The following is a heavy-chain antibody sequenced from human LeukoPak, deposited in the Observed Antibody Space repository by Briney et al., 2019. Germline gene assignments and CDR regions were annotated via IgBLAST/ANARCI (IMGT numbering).Heavy chain of an antibody. CDR1: GFIFSGYW. J-gene: IGHJ4*02. D-gene: IGHD2-2*01. V-gene: IGHV3-23*01. CDR2: ISGSGGST. CDR3: ASGIVVVPARRLGRDY. Sequence: GGSLRLSCAGSGFIFSGYWMHWVRQAPGKGLEWVSAISGSGGSTYYADSVKGRFTISRDNSKNTLYLQMNSLRAEDTAVYYCASGIVVVPARRLGRDYWGQGTLVTVSS.